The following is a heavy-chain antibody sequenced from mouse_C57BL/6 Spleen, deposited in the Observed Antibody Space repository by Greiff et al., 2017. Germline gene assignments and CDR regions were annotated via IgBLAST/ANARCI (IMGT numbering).Heavy chain of an antibody. CDR1: GFTFSSYT. CDR2: ISGGGGNT. J-gene: IGHJ1*03. V-gene: IGHV5-9*01. D-gene: IGHD2-3*01. CDR3: ARFDGSYWYFDV. Sequence: EVQVVESGGGLVKPGGSLKLSCAASGFTFSSYTMSWVRQTPEKRLEWVATISGGGGNTYYPDSVKGRFTISRDNAKNTLYLQMSSLRSEDTALDYCARFDGSYWYFDVWGTGTTVTVSS.